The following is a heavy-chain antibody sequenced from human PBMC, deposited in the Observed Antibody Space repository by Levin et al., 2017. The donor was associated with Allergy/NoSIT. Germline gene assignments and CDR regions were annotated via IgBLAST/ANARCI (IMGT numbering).Heavy chain of an antibody. J-gene: IGHJ6*03. CDR1: GGSISSTSYH. D-gene: IGHD2-2*01. V-gene: IGHV4-39*01. CDR3: ARHRYCTSTRCSSYYYYMDV. CDR2: IYYVGDT. Sequence: ESLKISCTVSGGSISSTSYHWGWLRQPPGKGLEWIATIYYVGDTYYNPSLKSRVTISVDTSKNQFSLKLNSVTAADTAVYYCARHRYCTSTRCSSYYYYMDVWGKGTTVTVSS.